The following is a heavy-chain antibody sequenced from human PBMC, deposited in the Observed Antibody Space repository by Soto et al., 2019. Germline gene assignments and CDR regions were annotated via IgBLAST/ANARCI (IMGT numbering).Heavy chain of an antibody. CDR2: ISSTGGST. D-gene: IGHD2-2*02. CDR1: GFTFTNYA. CDR3: VARYCSSTTCYKVDY. J-gene: IGHJ4*02. V-gene: IGHV3-64D*06. Sequence: GGSLRLSCSASGFTFTNYAIHWIRQAPGKGLEYVSAISSTGGSTYYADSVKGRFTISRDNSKNTVYLQMSSLRSEDSAVYYCVARYCSSTTCYKVDYWGQGTLVTVSS.